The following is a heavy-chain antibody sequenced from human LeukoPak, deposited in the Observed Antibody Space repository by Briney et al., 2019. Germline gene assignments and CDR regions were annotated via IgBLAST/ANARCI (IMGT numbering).Heavy chain of an antibody. CDR2: SSSSGTYK. CDR3: ARDSFLVRGEDYYYYGMDV. CDR1: GFSFSSYR. Sequence: GGSLRLSCAASGFSFSSYRMNWVRQSPGKGLEWVLCSSSSGTYKYYADSVKGRFTISRDNAKNSLYLQMNSLRAEDTAVYYCARDSFLVRGEDYYYYGMDVWGQGTTVTVSS. J-gene: IGHJ6*02. V-gene: IGHV3-21*04. D-gene: IGHD3-10*01.